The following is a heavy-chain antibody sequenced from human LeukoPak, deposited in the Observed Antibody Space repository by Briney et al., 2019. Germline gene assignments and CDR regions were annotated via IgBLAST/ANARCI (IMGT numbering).Heavy chain of an antibody. CDR2: IRYDGSNK. J-gene: IGHJ4*02. CDR1: GFAFSNYN. D-gene: IGHD6-13*01. CDR3: AKVTAALADY. V-gene: IGHV3-30*02. Sequence: PGGSLRLSCAASGFAFSNYNMNWVRQAPGKGLEWVAFIRYDGSNKYYADSVKGRFTISRDNSKNTLYLQMNSLRAEDTALYYCAKVTAALADYWGQGTLVTVSS.